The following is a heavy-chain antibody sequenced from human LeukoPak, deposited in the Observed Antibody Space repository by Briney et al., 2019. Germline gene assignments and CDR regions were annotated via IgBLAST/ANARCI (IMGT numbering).Heavy chain of an antibody. D-gene: IGHD3-22*01. J-gene: IGHJ4*02. CDR2: IRYDGSIK. CDR1: GFTFSSYG. CDR3: ASDTGFYESSGYYPFDF. Sequence: GGSLRLSCAASGFTFSSYGMHWVRQAPGKRLEWVAFIRYDGSIKYYADSVKGRFTISRDNSKNTLSLQMNSLRTEDTAVYYCASDTGFYESSGYYPFDFWGQGTLVTISS. V-gene: IGHV3-30*02.